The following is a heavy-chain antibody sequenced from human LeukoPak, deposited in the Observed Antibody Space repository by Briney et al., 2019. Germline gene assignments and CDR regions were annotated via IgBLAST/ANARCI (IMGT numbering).Heavy chain of an antibody. CDR3: ARVGIQLWHFDY. D-gene: IGHD5-18*01. CDR2: IYYSGST. CDR1: GGSISSSSYY. Sequence: SETLFLTCTVSGGSISSSSYYWGWIRQPPGKGLEWIGSIYYSGSTYYNPSLKSRVTISVDTSKNQFSLKLSSVTAADTAVYYCARVGIQLWHFDYWGQGTLVTVSS. J-gene: IGHJ4*02. V-gene: IGHV4-39*07.